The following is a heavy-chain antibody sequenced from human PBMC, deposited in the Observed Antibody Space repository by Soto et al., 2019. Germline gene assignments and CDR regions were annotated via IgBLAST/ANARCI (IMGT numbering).Heavy chain of an antibody. CDR2: INPNSGGT. CDR3: ARDLHYYGSGSYYDYFDY. V-gene: IGHV1-2*06. Sequence: ASVKVSCKASGYIFTDYYMHWVRQAPGQELGWMGRINPNSGGTNYAQKFQGRVTMTRDTSISTAYTELSSLRSEDTATYYCARDLHYYGSGSYYDYFDYWGQGTLVTVS. CDR1: GYIFTDYY. J-gene: IGHJ4*02. D-gene: IGHD3-10*01.